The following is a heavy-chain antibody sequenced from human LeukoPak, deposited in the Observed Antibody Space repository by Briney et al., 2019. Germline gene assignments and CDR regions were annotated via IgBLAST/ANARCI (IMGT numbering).Heavy chain of an antibody. CDR2: IYRSGSA. D-gene: IGHD1-1*01. V-gene: IGHV4-30-4*01. CDR3: AREVAAPTTSDAFDL. J-gene: IGHJ3*01. CDR1: GASISSGDYF. Sequence: SQTLSLTCTVSGASISSGDYFWSWIRQPPGKGLEWIGYIYRSGSAFYNPSLQSRATISIDTSNNQFSLNLGSVSAADTAMYYCAREVAAPTTSDAFDLWGHGTEVAVSS.